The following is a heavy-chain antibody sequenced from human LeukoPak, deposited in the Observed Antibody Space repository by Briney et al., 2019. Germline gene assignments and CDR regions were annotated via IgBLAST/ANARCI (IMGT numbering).Heavy chain of an antibody. CDR2: SSDSGGTT. CDR1: GFTFNTYA. J-gene: IGHJ4*02. CDR3: TNDFDN. V-gene: IGHV3-23*01. Sequence: GGSLRLFCAASGFTFNTYAMSWVRQAPGGGLEWVSISSDSGGTTYYADSVKGRFTISRDNSKNTLYLQMNSLRVDDTAVYYCTNDFDNWGQGTLVTVSS.